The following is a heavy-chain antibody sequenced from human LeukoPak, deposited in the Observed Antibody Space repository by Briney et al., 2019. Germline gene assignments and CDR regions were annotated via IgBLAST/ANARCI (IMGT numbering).Heavy chain of an antibody. J-gene: IGHJ4*02. CDR2: ISGSGGST. V-gene: IGHV3-23*01. Sequence: PGGSLRLSCAASGFTFSSYAMSWVRQAPGKGLEWVSAISGSGGSTYYAGSVKGRFTISRDNSKNTLYLQMNTLRAEDTAVYYCARDISTITMIVVAPGRGIDYWGQGTLVTVSS. CDR1: GFTFSSYA. CDR3: ARDISTITMIVVAPGRGIDY. D-gene: IGHD3-22*01.